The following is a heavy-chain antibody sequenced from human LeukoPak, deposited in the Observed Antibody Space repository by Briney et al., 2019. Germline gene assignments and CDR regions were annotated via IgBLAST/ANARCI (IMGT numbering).Heavy chain of an antibody. CDR3: AKEVVAAAGTHYYYYMDV. J-gene: IGHJ6*03. CDR2: IKEDGSAQ. CDR1: GFTFSKSW. V-gene: IGHV3-7*03. Sequence: PGGSLRLSCAASGFTFSKSWMSWVRQTPEKGLEWVANIKEDGSAQYYVDSVRGRFTISRDNAKNSLYLQMNSLRAEDTALYYCAKEVVAAAGTHYYYYMDVWGKGTTVTVSS. D-gene: IGHD6-13*01.